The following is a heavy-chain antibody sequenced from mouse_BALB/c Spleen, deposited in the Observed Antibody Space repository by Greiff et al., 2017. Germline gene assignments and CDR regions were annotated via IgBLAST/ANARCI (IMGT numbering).Heavy chain of an antibody. V-gene: IGHV2-9-2*01. CDR3: VRGPTPLFAY. D-gene: IGHD2-10*01. CDR2: IWTGGGT. Sequence: VQRVESGPGLVAPSQSLSITCTVSGFSLTSYDISWIRQPPGKGLEWLGVIWTGGGTNYNSAFMYRLSISKDNSKSQVFLKMNSLQTDDTAIYYCVRGPTPLFAYWGQGTLVTVSA. J-gene: IGHJ3*01. CDR1: GFSLTSYD.